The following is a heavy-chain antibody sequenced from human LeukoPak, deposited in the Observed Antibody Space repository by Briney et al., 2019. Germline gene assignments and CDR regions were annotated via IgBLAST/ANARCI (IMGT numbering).Heavy chain of an antibody. CDR3: ARDRADAFDI. D-gene: IGHD1-14*01. CDR2: INHSGST. Sequence: SETLSLTCAVYGGSFSGYYWSWIRQPPGKGLEWIGEINHSGSTNYNPSLKSRVTISVDTSKNQFSLKLSSVTAADKAVYYCARDRADAFDIWGQGTMVTVSS. V-gene: IGHV4-34*01. CDR1: GGSFSGYY. J-gene: IGHJ3*02.